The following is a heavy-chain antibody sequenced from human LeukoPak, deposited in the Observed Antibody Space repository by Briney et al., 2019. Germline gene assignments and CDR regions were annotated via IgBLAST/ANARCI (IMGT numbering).Heavy chain of an antibody. CDR3: ARVGVVVPAPWFDP. CDR2: INAGNGNT. J-gene: IGHJ5*02. V-gene: IGHV1-3*01. CDR1: GYTFTSYA. D-gene: IGHD2-2*01. Sequence: ASVKVSCKASGYTFTSYAMHWVRQAPGQRLEWMGWINAGNGNTKYSQKFQGRVTITADESTSTAYMELSSLRSEDTAVYYCARVGVVVPAPWFDPWGQGTLVTVSS.